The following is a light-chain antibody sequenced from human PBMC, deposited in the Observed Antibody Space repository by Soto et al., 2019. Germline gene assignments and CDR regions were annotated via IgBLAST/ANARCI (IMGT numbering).Light chain of an antibody. CDR3: QQYNNSPLT. CDR1: QSVSSK. V-gene: IGKV3-15*01. CDR2: GAS. Sequence: EIVMTQSPGTLSVSLGGRATLSCRASQSVSSKLAWYQQKPGQVPRLLIYGASTRATGVPARFSGSGSGTEFTLTISSLQSEDFAVYYCQQYNNSPLTFGGGTKVDIK. J-gene: IGKJ4*01.